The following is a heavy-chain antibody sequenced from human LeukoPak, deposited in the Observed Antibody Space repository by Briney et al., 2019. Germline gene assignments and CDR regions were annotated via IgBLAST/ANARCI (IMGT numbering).Heavy chain of an antibody. V-gene: IGHV1-18*01. CDR3: AMVRVLVGMDV. CDR2: ISAYNGNT. D-gene: IGHD3-10*01. J-gene: IGHJ6*02. CDR1: GYTFTSYG. Sequence: ASVKVSCMASGYTFTSYGIRWVRQAPGQGLEWVGWISAYNGNTNYAHKLQGRFTMTRDTSKSTVYMEMKSLRPDDTAVYYCAMVRVLVGMDVWGQKTTVTVSS.